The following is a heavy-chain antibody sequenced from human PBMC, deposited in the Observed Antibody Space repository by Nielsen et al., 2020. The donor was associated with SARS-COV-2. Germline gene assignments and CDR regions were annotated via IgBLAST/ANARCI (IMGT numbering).Heavy chain of an antibody. V-gene: IGHV4-34*01. D-gene: IGHD6-19*01. CDR3: ATLPTGQWLVPPDY. CDR2: INHSGST. J-gene: IGHJ4*02. CDR1: GGSFSGYY. Sequence: SETLSLTCAVYGGSFSGYYWSWIRQPPGKGLEWIGEINHSGSTNYNPSLKSRVTISVDTSKNQFSLKLTSMTAADTAVYYCATLPTGQWLVPPDYWGQGTLVTVSS.